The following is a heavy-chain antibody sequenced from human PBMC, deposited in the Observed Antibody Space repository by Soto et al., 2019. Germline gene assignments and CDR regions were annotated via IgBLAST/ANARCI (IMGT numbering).Heavy chain of an antibody. V-gene: IGHV4-34*01. J-gene: IGHJ5*02. CDR2: INHSGST. CDR1: GGSFSGYY. Sequence: QVQLQQRGAGLLKPSETLSLTCAVYGGSFSGYYWSWIRQPPGKGLEWIGEINHSGSTNYNPSLKSRVTISVDTSKNQFSLKLSSVTAADTAVYYCANYIAVASPGWFDPWGQGTLVTVSS. D-gene: IGHD6-19*01. CDR3: ANYIAVASPGWFDP.